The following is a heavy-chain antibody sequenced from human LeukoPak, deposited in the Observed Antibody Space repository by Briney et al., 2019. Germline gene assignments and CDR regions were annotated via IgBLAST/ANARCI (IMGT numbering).Heavy chain of an antibody. CDR2: INPNSGGT. V-gene: IGHV1-2*04. CDR1: GYTFTGYY. J-gene: IGHJ5*02. Sequence: VKVSCKASGYTFTGYYMHWVRQAPGQGLEWMGWINPNSGGTNYAQKFQGWVTMTRDTSISTAYMELSRLRSDDTAVYYCARDLYSSSWYWFDPWGQGTLVTVSS. D-gene: IGHD6-13*01. CDR3: ARDLYSSSWYWFDP.